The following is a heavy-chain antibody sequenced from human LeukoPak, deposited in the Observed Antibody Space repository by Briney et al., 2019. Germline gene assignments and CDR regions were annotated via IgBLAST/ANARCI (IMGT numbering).Heavy chain of an antibody. D-gene: IGHD4-23*01. CDR2: INHGGST. CDR3: ARYLDYGGNSRVFQH. J-gene: IGHJ1*01. V-gene: IGHV4-34*01. Sequence: SETLSLTCAVYGGSLSAYYWTWIRQPPGKGLEWIGEINHGGSTNYNPSLKSRVTISIDTSKNQFSLKLSSVTAADTAVYYFARYLDYGGNSRVFQHWGQGTLVTVSS. CDR1: GGSLSAYY.